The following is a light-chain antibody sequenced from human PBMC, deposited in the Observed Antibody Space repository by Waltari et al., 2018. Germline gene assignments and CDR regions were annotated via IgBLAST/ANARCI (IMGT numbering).Light chain of an antibody. CDR3: QQYDNWPLT. V-gene: IGKV3D-15*01. CDR2: GVS. CDR1: QGVGRE. J-gene: IGKJ4*01. Sequence: ETVMTQSPATLSVAPGERATLSCRASQGVGRELAWYQQKPGQAPRLLIYGVSTRATGVPARCSGSGSGAEFTLTISSLQSEDFEVYYCQQYDNWPLTFGGGTKVEIK.